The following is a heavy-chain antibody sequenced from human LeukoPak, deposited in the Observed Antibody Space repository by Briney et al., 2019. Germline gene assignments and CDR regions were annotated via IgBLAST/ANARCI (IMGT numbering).Heavy chain of an antibody. CDR1: GYTLTELS. CDR2: IKQDGSEK. J-gene: IGHJ3*02. D-gene: IGHD6-19*01. Sequence: SCKVSGYTLTELSMHWVRQAPGKGLEWVANIKQDGSEKYYLDSVKGRFTISRDNAKNSLYLQMNGLRAEDTALYYCARATLAVAGTGYAFDIWGQGTMVTVSS. CDR3: ARATLAVAGTGYAFDI. V-gene: IGHV3-7*01.